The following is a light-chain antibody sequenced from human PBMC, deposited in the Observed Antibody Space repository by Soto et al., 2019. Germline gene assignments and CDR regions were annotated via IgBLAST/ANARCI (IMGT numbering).Light chain of an antibody. J-gene: IGKJ2*01. CDR1: QGLGNTY. CDR2: KVF. V-gene: IGKV2-30*01. CDR3: MQATHWPYT. Sequence: DVVMTQSPLSLPVTLGQPASISCRSSQGLGNTYLNWFHQRPGQSPRRLIYKVFNRDSGVPDRXXXXXXXXXXXXXXXXXXXXXXXLYFCMQATHWPYTFGQGTKLEI.